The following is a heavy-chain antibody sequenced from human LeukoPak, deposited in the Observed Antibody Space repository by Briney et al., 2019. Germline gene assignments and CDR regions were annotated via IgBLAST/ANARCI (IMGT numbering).Heavy chain of an antibody. CDR3: ARDLEGYSYGYGYYYYMDV. V-gene: IGHV1-69*05. J-gene: IGHJ6*03. CDR2: IIPIFGTA. D-gene: IGHD5-18*01. CDR1: GGTFSSYA. Sequence: SVKVSCKASGGTFSSYAISWVRQAPGQGLEWMGGIIPIFGTANYAQKFQGRVTITTDESTSTAYMELSSLRSEDTAVYYCARDLEGYSYGYGYYYYMDVWGKGTTVTVSS.